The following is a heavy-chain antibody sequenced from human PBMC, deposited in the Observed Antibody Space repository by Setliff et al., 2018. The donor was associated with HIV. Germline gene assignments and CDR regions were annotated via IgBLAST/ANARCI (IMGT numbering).Heavy chain of an antibody. CDR3: ARGHLGSYFPNYYYYGMDV. V-gene: IGHV4-34*01. J-gene: IGHJ6*02. Sequence: SETLSLTCAVYGGSFSGYYWSWIRQPPGKGLEWIGEINHSGSTNYKPSLKSRVTISVDTSKNQFSLKLSSVTAADTAVYYCARGHLGSYFPNYYYYGMDVWGQGTTVTVS. CDR1: GGSFSGYY. CDR2: INHSGST. D-gene: IGHD1-26*01.